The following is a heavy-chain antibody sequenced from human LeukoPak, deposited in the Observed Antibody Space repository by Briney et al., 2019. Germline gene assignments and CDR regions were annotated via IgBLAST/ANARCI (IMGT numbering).Heavy chain of an antibody. CDR3: ARVVTGMGFKLLGSPNWLDP. J-gene: IGHJ5*02. D-gene: IGHD1-20*01. V-gene: IGHV1-2*02. CDR1: GYTFTGYY. Sequence: ASVKVSCKASGYTFTGYYIHWVRQAPGQGLEWMGWINPNSGGTKYAQKFQGRVTMTRDTSISTAYMELSRLRSDDTAVYYCARVVTGMGFKLLGSPNWLDPWGQGTLVTVSS. CDR2: INPNSGGT.